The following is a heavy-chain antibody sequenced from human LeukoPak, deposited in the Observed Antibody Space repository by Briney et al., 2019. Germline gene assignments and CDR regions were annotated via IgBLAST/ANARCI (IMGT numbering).Heavy chain of an antibody. CDR2: IYSGGST. Sequence: HPGGSLRLSWAASGSTVSSNYMSWVRQAPGKGLEWVSVIYSGGSTYYADSVKGRFTISRDNSKNTLYLQMNSLRAEDTAVYYCARGGLYYFVYWGQGTLVTVSS. CDR3: ARGGLYYFVY. D-gene: IGHD3-16*01. CDR1: GSTVSSNY. V-gene: IGHV3-53*01. J-gene: IGHJ4*02.